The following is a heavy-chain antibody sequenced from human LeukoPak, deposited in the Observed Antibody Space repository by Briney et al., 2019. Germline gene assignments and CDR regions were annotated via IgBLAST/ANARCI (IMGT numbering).Heavy chain of an antibody. V-gene: IGHV1-24*01. CDR2: FDPEDGET. D-gene: IGHD3-10*01. J-gene: IGHJ4*02. Sequence: WASVKVSCKVSGYTLTELSMHWVRQAPGKGLEWMGGFDPEDGETIYAQKFQGRVTMTEDTSTDTAYMELSSLRSEDTAVYYCATERITMVRGVIIPNYFDYWGQGTLVTVSS. CDR1: GYTLTELS. CDR3: ATERITMVRGVIIPNYFDY.